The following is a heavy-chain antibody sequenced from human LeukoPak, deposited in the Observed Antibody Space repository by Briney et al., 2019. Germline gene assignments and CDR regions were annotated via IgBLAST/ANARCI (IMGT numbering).Heavy chain of an antibody. V-gene: IGHV3-23*01. CDR2: ISGSGGGT. CDR3: AKRGVVIRVILVGFHKEAYYFDS. D-gene: IGHD3-22*01. Sequence: GGSLRLSCAVAGISLSNYGMSWVRQAPGKGLEWVAGISGSGGGTNYADSVKGRFTISRDNPKNTLYLQMNRLRAEDTAVYFCAKRGVVIRVILVGFHKEAYYFDSWGQGALVTVSS. J-gene: IGHJ4*02. CDR1: GISLSNYG.